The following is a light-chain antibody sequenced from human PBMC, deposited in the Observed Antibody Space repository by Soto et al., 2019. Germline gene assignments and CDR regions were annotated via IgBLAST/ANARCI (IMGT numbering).Light chain of an antibody. J-gene: IGKJ4*01. Sequence: DIQVTQSPSTLSASVGDRVTITCRASQSIDTWLSWYQQKLGKAPKLLIYKASSLQSGVPSRFSGSGSGTEFTLTSSSLQPDDFATYYCQQYRRFSLTFGGGTKVEIK. CDR2: KAS. CDR1: QSIDTW. V-gene: IGKV1-5*03. CDR3: QQYRRFSLT.